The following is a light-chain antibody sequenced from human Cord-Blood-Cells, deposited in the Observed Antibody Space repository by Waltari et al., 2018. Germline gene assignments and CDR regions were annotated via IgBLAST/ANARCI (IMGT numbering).Light chain of an antibody. CDR1: QSVSSY. J-gene: IGKJ2*01. CDR2: DAS. CDR3: QQRSNWPGT. Sequence: EIVLTQSPATLSLSPGERPTLSCRASQSVSSYLAWYQQKPGQAPRLLIYDASNRATGIPARFSGSGSGTDFTLTISSLEPEDFAVYYCQQRSNWPGTFGQGTKLEIK. V-gene: IGKV3-11*01.